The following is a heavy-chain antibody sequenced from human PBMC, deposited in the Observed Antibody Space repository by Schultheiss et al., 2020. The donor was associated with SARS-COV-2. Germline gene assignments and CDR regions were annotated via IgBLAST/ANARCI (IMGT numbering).Heavy chain of an antibody. CDR1: GYTFTGYY. J-gene: IGHJ4*02. CDR2: INPNSGGT. D-gene: IGHD6-13*01. Sequence: ASVKVSCKASGYTFTGYYLHWVRQAPGQGLEWMGWINPNSGGTNYAQKFQGRVTMTRDTSISTAYMELSRLRSDDTAVYYCARRIAAAAPSDYFDYWGQGTLVTVSS. CDR3: ARRIAAAAPSDYFDY. V-gene: IGHV1-2*02.